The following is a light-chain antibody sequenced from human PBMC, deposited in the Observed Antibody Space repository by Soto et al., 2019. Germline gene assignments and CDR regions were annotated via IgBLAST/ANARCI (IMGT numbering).Light chain of an antibody. Sequence: DIQMTQSPSTLSASVGDRVTITCRASQTISIYLAWYQQKPWRAPKVLIYNTSTVESGVPSRFSGSGSATEFTLTVSSLQPDDVATYYCQHYNGSPISFGGGTQVEIK. V-gene: IGKV1-5*03. J-gene: IGKJ4*01. CDR1: QTISIY. CDR3: QHYNGSPIS. CDR2: NTS.